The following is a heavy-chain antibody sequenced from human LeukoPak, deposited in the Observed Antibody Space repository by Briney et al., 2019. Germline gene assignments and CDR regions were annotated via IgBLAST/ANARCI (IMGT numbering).Heavy chain of an antibody. CDR2: INPSGGST. CDR1: GYTFTSYY. D-gene: IGHD3-16*01. CDR3: ARDLSHISRGGGRNWFDP. V-gene: IGHV1-46*01. Sequence: ASVTVSCKASGYTFTSYYMHLVRQAPGQGLEWMGIINPSGGSTSYAQKFQGRVTMSRDTSTSTVYMELSSLRSEDTAVYYCARDLSHISRGGGRNWFDPWGQGTLVTVSS. J-gene: IGHJ5*02.